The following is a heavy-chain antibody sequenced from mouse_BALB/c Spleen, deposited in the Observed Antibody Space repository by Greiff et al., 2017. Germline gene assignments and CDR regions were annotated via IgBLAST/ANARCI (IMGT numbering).Heavy chain of an antibody. Sequence: QVQLKQSGPELVRPGVSVKISCKGSGYTFTDYAMHWVKQSHAKSLEWIGVISTYYGNTNYNQKFKGKATMTVDKSSSTAYMELARLTSEDSAIYYCARGYYGNYFAYWGQGTLVTVSA. CDR2: ISTYYGNT. CDR1: GYTFTDYA. CDR3: ARGYYGNYFAY. V-gene: IGHV1-67*01. J-gene: IGHJ3*01. D-gene: IGHD2-1*01.